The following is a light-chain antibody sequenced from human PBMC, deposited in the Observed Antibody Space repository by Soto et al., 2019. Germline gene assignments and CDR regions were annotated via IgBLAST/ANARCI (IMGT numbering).Light chain of an antibody. CDR2: GAS. V-gene: IGKV3-20*01. CDR1: QSVSSSY. CDR3: QQYGSSSWT. Sequence: EIVLTQSPVTLSLSPGERATLSCRDSQSVSSSYLAWYQQKPGQAPRLLIYGASSRATGIPDRFSGSGSGTDFTLTISRLEPEDFAVYYCQQYGSSSWTFGQGTKVDIK. J-gene: IGKJ1*01.